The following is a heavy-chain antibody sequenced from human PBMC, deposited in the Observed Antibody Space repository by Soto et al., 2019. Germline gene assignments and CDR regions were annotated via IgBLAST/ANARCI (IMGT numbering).Heavy chain of an antibody. CDR1: GFTFSGDW. CDR2: IDPYDTGI. CDR3: TSETFGAMDY. D-gene: IGHD3-10*01. V-gene: IGHV3-74*01. Sequence: EVQLVESGGGLVQPGGSLRLSCRDSGFTFSGDWMHWVRQAPGKGLDWVSRIDPYDTGISYADSVKGRFTISRDNANSTLYLQIIRLRAEDTAVYYGTSETFGAMDYWGQGTLVTVSS. J-gene: IGHJ4*02.